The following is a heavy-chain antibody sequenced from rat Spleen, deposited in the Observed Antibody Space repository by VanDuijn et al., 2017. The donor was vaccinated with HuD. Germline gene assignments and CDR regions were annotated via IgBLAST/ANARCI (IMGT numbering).Heavy chain of an antibody. CDR3: ATRFYDGIFDY. D-gene: IGHD1-12*02. CDR2: IIYDDSRT. V-gene: IGHV5S10*01. J-gene: IGHJ2*01. CDR1: GFTFSDYN. Sequence: EVQLVESGGGLVQPGRSLKLSCAASGFTFSDYNMAWVRQAPKKGLEWVATIIYDDSRTYYRDSVKGRFTISRDNAKNTLYLQMDSLRSEDTATYDCATRFYDGIFDYWGQGVMVTVSS.